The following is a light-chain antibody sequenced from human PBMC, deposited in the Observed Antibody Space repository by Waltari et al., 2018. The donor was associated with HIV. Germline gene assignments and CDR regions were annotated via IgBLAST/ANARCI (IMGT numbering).Light chain of an antibody. Sequence: QPVLTQPPPVSEAPTRRATTSCSGSSSNIGNNPVSLFQQLPGKAPKLLIYYDDLLHSGVSDRFSGSQSGTSASLAISGLQSEDEADYYCAAAWDDSLNGPVFGGGTKLTVL. CDR3: AAAWDDSLNGPV. V-gene: IGLV1-36*01. CDR1: SSNIGNNP. J-gene: IGLJ2*01. CDR2: YDD.